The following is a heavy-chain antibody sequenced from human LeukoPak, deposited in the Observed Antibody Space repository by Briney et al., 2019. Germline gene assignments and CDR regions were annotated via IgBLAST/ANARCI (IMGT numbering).Heavy chain of an antibody. CDR2: IYHSGST. V-gene: IGHV4-38-2*01. Sequence: SETLSLTCAVSGYSISSGYYWGWIQQPPGKGLEWIGSIYHSGSTYYNPSLKSRVTISVDTSKNQFSLKLSSVTAADTAVYYCATHCSSTSCYENGMDVWGKGTTVTVSS. CDR3: ATHCSSTSCYENGMDV. J-gene: IGHJ6*04. CDR1: GYSISSGYY. D-gene: IGHD2-2*01.